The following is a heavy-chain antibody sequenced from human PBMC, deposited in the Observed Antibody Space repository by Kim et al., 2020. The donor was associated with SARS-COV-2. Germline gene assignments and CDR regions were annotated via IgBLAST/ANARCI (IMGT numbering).Heavy chain of an antibody. Sequence: SVKGRFTISRDDSKNTAYLQMNSLKTEDTAVYYCTMRGGYSSSWYNPLDYWGQGTLVTVSS. CDR3: TMRGGYSSSWYNPLDY. D-gene: IGHD6-13*01. V-gene: IGHV3-73*01. J-gene: IGHJ4*02.